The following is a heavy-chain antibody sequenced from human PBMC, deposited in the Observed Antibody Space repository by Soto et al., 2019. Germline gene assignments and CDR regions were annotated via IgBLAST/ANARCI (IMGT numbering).Heavy chain of an antibody. D-gene: IGHD2-2*01. CDR1: GGTFSSYA. J-gene: IGHJ6*02. CDR2: IIPIFGTA. V-gene: IGHV1-69*01. Sequence: QVQLVQSGAEVKKPGSSVKVSCKASGGTFSSYAISWVRQAPGQGLEWMGGIIPIFGTANYAQKFQGRVTIPADESTSTAYMELSSLRSEDTAVYYCARDRCSSTSCHRDYYYYYGMDVWGQGTTVTVSS. CDR3: ARDRCSSTSCHRDYYYYYGMDV.